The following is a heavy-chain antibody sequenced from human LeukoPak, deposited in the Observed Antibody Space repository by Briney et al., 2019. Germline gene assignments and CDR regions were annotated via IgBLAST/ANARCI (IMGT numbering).Heavy chain of an antibody. D-gene: IGHD6-19*01. CDR1: GFTFSSYA. CDR2: IDPSGGGT. V-gene: IGHV3-23*01. J-gene: IGHJ4*02. CDR3: ARESESSGWYDY. Sequence: PGGSLRLSCAASGFTFSSYAMSWVRQTPGKGLEWVSGIDPSGGGTYYADSVKGRFTISRDNSKNSLYLQMNSLRSDDTALYYCARESESSGWYDYWGQGTLVTVSS.